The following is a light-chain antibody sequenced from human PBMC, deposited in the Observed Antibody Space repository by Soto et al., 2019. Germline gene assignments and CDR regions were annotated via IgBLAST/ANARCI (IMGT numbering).Light chain of an antibody. CDR3: KSYNNWKLN. J-gene: IGKJ4*01. Sequence: ICMTQSPATLSVSPGERATLCCRASQGIGSTLAWYQQKPGQTPRLPIYGASNRATGVPARFSGSGSGKELTLTINSMQSEDFAVYYCKSYNNWKLNFGGGTKVDIK. CDR1: QGIGST. V-gene: IGKV3-15*01. CDR2: GAS.